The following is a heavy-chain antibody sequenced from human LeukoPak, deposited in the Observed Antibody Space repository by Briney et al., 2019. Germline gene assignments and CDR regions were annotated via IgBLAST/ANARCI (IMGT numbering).Heavy chain of an antibody. Sequence: SETLSLTCTVSGGSISSSSYYWGWIRQPPGKGLEWIGSIYYSGSTYYNPSLKSRVTISVDTSKNQFSLKLSSVTAADTAVYYCARDMYGDYGWFDYWGQGTLVTVSS. V-gene: IGHV4-39*07. CDR1: GGSISSSSYY. J-gene: IGHJ4*02. CDR3: ARDMYGDYGWFDY. D-gene: IGHD4-17*01. CDR2: IYYSGST.